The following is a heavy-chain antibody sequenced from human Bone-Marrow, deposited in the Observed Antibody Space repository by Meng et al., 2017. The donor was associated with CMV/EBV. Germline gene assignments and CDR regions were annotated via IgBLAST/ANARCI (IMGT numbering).Heavy chain of an antibody. CDR3: ARVASIAAPFDY. V-gene: IGHV1-69*02. CDR1: GGTFSSYT. CDR2: IIPILGIA. Sequence: SVKVSCKASGGTFSSYTISWVRQAPGQGLEWMGRIIPILGIANYAQKFQGRVTITADKSTGTAYMELSSLRSEDTAVYYCARVASIAAPFDYWGQGTLVTVSS. J-gene: IGHJ4*02. D-gene: IGHD6-13*01.